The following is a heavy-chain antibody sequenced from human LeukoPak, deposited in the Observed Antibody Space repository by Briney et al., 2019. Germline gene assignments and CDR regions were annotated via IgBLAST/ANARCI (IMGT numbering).Heavy chain of an antibody. D-gene: IGHD3-16*01. Sequence: GGSLRLSCAASGFTFSSYAMSWVRQAPGKGLEWVSAISGSGGSTYYADSVKGRFTISRDNSKNTLYLQMNSLRAEDTAVYCCAKAGEAFGTGEFDYWGQGTLVTVSS. J-gene: IGHJ4*02. CDR1: GFTFSSYA. V-gene: IGHV3-23*01. CDR2: ISGSGGST. CDR3: AKAGEAFGTGEFDY.